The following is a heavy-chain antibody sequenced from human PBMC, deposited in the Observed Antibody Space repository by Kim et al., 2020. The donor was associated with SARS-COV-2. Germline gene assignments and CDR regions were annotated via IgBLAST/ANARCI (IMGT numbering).Heavy chain of an antibody. J-gene: IGHJ4*02. CDR3: VPGTSAD. V-gene: IGHV3-23*01. CDR1: GFTFSNYA. CDR2: ISEGGAGT. Sequence: GGSLRLSCAASGFTFSNYAMSWVRQAPGKGLEWVSAISEGGAGTYYADSVRGRFTISRDNSKNTLSLQMNSLRAEDTAVYYCVPGTSADWGQGTLVTVSS. D-gene: IGHD3-10*01.